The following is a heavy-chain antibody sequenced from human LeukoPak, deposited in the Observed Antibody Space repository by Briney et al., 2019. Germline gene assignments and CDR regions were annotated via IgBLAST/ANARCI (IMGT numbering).Heavy chain of an antibody. Sequence: GGSLRLSCAASGFAFSDYWMSWVRQAPGKGLEWASAISGSGGSTYYADSVKGRFTISRDNSKNTLYLQMNSLRAEDTAVYYCAKDTTPYDRYYFDYWGQGTLVTVSS. CDR2: ISGSGGST. J-gene: IGHJ4*02. CDR3: AKDTTPYDRYYFDY. V-gene: IGHV3-23*01. CDR1: GFAFSDYW. D-gene: IGHD2-15*01.